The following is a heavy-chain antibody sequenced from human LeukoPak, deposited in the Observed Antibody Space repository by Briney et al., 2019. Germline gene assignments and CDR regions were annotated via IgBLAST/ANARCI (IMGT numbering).Heavy chain of an antibody. D-gene: IGHD3-22*01. CDR2: IYYSGST. V-gene: IGHV4-61*01. Sequence: PSETLSLTCTVSGGSVSSGSYYWSWIRQPPGKGLEWIGYIYYSGSTNYNPSLKSRVTISVDTSKNQFSLKLCSVTAADTAVYYCARQLLGVIEEEAFDIWGQGTMVTVSS. CDR1: GGSVSSGSYY. J-gene: IGHJ3*02. CDR3: ARQLLGVIEEEAFDI.